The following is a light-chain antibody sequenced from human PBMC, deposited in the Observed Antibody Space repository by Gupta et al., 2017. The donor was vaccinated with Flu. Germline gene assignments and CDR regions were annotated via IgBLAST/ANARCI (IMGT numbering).Light chain of an antibody. J-gene: IGLJ3*02. CDR1: SSNIGNNY. CDR3: GTWHSSLSAGV. Sequence: SSSNIGNNYVSWYQQLPGTAPKLLIYENNKRPSGIPDRFSGSKPGTSATLGITGLQTGDEADYYCGTWHSSLSAGVFGGGTKLTVL. V-gene: IGLV1-51*02. CDR2: ENN.